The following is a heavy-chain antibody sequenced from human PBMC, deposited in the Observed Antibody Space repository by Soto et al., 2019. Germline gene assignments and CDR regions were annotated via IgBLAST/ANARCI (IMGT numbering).Heavy chain of an antibody. CDR1: GFTFSSDW. V-gene: IGHV3-7*04. CDR2: INQDGSAK. CDR3: TRGPN. Sequence: GGSLRLSCVASGFTFSSDWMSWVRQAPGRGLEWVANINQDGSAKDYVDSVKGRFTISRDNAKNSLYLQMNSLRAEDSAAFYCTRGPNWGQGTQVTVSS. J-gene: IGHJ4*02.